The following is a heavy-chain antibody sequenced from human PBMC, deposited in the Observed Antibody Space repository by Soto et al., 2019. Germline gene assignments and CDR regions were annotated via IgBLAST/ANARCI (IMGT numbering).Heavy chain of an antibody. CDR1: GFPFDVFT. J-gene: IGHJ5*02. CDR2: ISWDGYST. Sequence: EVHLVESGGVVVQPGGSRGLSGAALGFPFDVFTMHWVGQARGEGLGWVSLISWDGYSTYYTDSVKGRFTISRDNSRNSLYLQMNSLRTEDTALYYCAKDIAYRGYGGFDPWGLGTLVTVSS. D-gene: IGHD5-12*01. CDR3: AKDIAYRGYGGFDP. V-gene: IGHV3-43*01.